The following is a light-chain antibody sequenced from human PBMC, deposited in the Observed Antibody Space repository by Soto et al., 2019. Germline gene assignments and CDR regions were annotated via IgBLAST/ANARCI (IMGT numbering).Light chain of an antibody. Sequence: EIVMTQSPATLSVSPGERATLSCRASQSVSSNLAWYKQKPGQAPRLLIYGASTSATGIPARFSGSGSGTEFTLTISSLQSEDFAVYYCQQYNNWFRTFGGGTKVDIK. V-gene: IGKV3-15*01. J-gene: IGKJ4*01. CDR2: GAS. CDR1: QSVSSN. CDR3: QQYNNWFRT.